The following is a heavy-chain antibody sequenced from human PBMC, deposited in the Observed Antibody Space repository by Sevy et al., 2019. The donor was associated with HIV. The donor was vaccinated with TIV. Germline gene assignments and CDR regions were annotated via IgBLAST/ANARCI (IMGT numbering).Heavy chain of an antibody. CDR2: INAGNGNT. CDR1: GYTFTSYA. D-gene: IGHD6-6*01. V-gene: IGHV1-3*01. Sequence: ASVKVSCKASGYTFTSYAMHWVRQAPGQRLEWMGWINAGNGNTKYSQTFQGRVTITRDTSASTAYMELSSLRSEDTAVYYCARGQTIEYSSSSLYYYYGMDVWGQGTTVTVSS. CDR3: ARGQTIEYSSSSLYYYYGMDV. J-gene: IGHJ6*02.